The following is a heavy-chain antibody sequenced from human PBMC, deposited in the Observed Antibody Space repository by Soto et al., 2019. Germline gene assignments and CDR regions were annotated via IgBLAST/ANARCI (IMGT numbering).Heavy chain of an antibody. CDR2: VSFAGTNK. CDR1: GFTFSNYV. V-gene: IGHV3-30-3*01. J-gene: IGHJ6*01. CDR3: AREGSAVGYYGLDV. Sequence: QVQLVESGGGVVQPGRSLRLPCVASGFTFSNYVMHWVRRAPGKGLEWVAVVSFAGTNKYYPDSVKGRFTISRDNSRNTLSLEMHSLTAEDTAVYYCAREGSAVGYYGLDVWGQGTPVTVSP. D-gene: IGHD1-26*01.